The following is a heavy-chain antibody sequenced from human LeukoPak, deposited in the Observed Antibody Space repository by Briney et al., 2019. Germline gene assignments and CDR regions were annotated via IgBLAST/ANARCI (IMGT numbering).Heavy chain of an antibody. CDR1: GFTFSSYT. J-gene: IGHJ4*02. V-gene: IGHV3-74*01. D-gene: IGHD5-12*01. CDR3: ARCEYSASRCDY. CDR2: INSDGSRT. Sequence: GGSLRLSCAASGFTFSSYTMNWVRQAPGKGLVWVSRINSDGSRTNYVDSVKGRFTISRDNAKNTLYLQMNSLRAEDTAVYYCARCEYSASRCDYWGQGTLVTVSS.